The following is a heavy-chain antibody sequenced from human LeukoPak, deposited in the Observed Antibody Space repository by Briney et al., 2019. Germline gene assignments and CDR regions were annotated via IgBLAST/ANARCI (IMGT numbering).Heavy chain of an antibody. CDR1: RFTFSSYA. D-gene: IGHD4-17*01. Sequence: GGSLRLSCTASRFTFSSYAMSWVRQAPGKGLEWVSVINGGGGATYYADSVKGRFTISRDNSKNTLYLQMNSLRAEDTAVYYCAKDNRVTATTSDWGQGTLVTVSS. J-gene: IGHJ4*02. CDR3: AKDNRVTATTSD. V-gene: IGHV3-23*01. CDR2: INGGGGAT.